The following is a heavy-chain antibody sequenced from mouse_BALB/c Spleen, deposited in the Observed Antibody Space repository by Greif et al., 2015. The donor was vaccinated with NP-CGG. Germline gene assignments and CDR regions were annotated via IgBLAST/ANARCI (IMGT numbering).Heavy chain of an antibody. CDR3: TRDAMDY. CDR1: GYTFTSYY. V-gene: IGHV1S56*01. CDR2: IFPGNVNT. J-gene: IGHJ4*01. Sequence: QVQLQHSGPELVKPGASVRIPCKASGYTFTSYYIHWVRQRPGQGLEWIGWIFPGNVNTKYNEKFKGKATLTADKSSSTAYMQLSSLTSEDSAVYFCTRDAMDYWGQGTSVTVSS.